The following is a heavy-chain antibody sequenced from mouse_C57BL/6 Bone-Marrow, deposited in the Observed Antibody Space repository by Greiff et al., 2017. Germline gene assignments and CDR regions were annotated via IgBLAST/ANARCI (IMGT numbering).Heavy chain of an antibody. CDR3: ARRWITTVVDYFDF. V-gene: IGHV1-26*01. Sequence: VQLQQSGPELVKPGASVTISCKASGYTFTDSYMNWVQQSHGKSLEWLGDLNPNNGGTRYNQKCKGKATCNVDKSSSTAYMELRSLASEDSAVDYCARRWITTVVDYFDFWGQGTTPTIAS. D-gene: IGHD1-1*01. CDR2: LNPNNGGT. J-gene: IGHJ2*01. CDR1: GYTFTDSY.